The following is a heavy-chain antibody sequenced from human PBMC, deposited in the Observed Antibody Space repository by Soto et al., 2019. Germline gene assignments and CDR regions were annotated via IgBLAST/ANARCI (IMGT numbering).Heavy chain of an antibody. CDR1: GFTFSRYW. J-gene: IGHJ4*02. D-gene: IGHD6-19*01. CDR2: ISSVGSNI. Sequence: EVQLVESGGGLVQPGGSLRLSCAASGFTFSRYWMHWVRQAPGKGLVWVSRISSVGSNIIYADSVKGRFTISRDDAKNTLYLQMNNLRDEDTAVYYCGRDQTMAGPTTLDYWGQGALVTVSS. V-gene: IGHV3-74*01. CDR3: GRDQTMAGPTTLDY.